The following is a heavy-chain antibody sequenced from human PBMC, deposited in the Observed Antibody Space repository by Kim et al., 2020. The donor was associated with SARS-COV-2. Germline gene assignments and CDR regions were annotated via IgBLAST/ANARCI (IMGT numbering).Heavy chain of an antibody. J-gene: IGHJ4*02. CDR3: ASDLEGFDY. D-gene: IGHD1-1*01. Sequence: ASVKVSCKASGYGFTNNYVHWVRLAPGQGLEWMGMVYPHDGSTSYAQNFQGRVAMTSDTSTTTVYMELRSLRSDDTAMYYCASDLEGFDYWGQGTLVTVS. CDR1: GYGFTNNY. CDR2: VYPHDGST. V-gene: IGHV1-46*01.